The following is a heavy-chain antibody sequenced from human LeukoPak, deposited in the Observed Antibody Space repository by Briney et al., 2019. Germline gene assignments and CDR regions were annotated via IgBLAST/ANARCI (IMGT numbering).Heavy chain of an antibody. V-gene: IGHV4-59*01. CDR1: GGSISTYY. CDR2: IYYSGST. Sequence: PSETVSLTCTVSGGSISTYYCSWIRPPPGKGLEWNGYIYYSGSTNYNPSLKSRVTISVDTSKSQFSLELSSVTAADTAVYYCARSGYSGYDYGYWGQGTLVTVSS. D-gene: IGHD5-12*01. J-gene: IGHJ4*02. CDR3: ARSGYSGYDYGY.